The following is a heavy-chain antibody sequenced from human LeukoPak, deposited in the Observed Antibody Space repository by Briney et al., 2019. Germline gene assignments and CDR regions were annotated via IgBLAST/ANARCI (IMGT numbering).Heavy chain of an antibody. Sequence: GGSLRLSCAASGFTFSTYAMSWVRQTPGKGLQWVSAISDTGGSTYYADSVKGRFTISRDNSKNTLYLQMNSLRAEDTAVYYCAKTMNRIVGATTNFDYWGQGTLVTVSS. J-gene: IGHJ4*02. D-gene: IGHD1-26*01. CDR1: GFTFSTYA. CDR3: AKTMNRIVGATTNFDY. CDR2: ISDTGGST. V-gene: IGHV3-23*01.